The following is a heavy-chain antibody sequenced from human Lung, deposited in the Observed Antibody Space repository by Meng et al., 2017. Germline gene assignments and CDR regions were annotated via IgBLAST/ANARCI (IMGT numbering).Heavy chain of an antibody. CDR2: INHSGST. D-gene: IGHD4-11*01. V-gene: IGHV4-34*02. Sequence: QVQLRPWGAGLLEPSATLSSTCFVSGGSFSDYYWSWIRQPPGKGLEWIGEINHSGSTNYNPSLESRATISVDTSQNNLSLKLSSVTAADSAVYYCARGPTTMAHDFDYWGQGTLVTVSS. CDR3: ARGPTTMAHDFDY. J-gene: IGHJ4*02. CDR1: GGSFSDYY.